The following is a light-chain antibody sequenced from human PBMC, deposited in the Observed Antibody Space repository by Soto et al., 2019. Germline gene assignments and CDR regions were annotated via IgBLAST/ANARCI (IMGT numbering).Light chain of an antibody. CDR2: SNN. V-gene: IGLV1-44*01. J-gene: IGLJ2*01. CDR1: SSNIGSNT. Sequence: QSVLTQPPSASGTPGQRVTISCSGSSSNIGSNTVNWYQQLPGTAPKLLIDSNNQRPSGVPDRFSGSTSGTSASLAISGLQSEDLADYYCAAWDDSLSGYVVFGAGTQPAVL. CDR3: AAWDDSLSGYVV.